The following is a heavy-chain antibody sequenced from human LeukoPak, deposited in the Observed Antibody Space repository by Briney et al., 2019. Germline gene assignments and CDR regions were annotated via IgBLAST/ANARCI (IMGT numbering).Heavy chain of an antibody. J-gene: IGHJ5*02. D-gene: IGHD6-13*01. V-gene: IGHV3-7*04. CDR1: GFTFSAYW. CDR2: IKVDGSEK. CDR3: ARGTSSSPNWFDP. Sequence: GGSLRLSCAASGFTFSAYWMSWVRQAPGKGLEWVANIKVDGSEKYYLDSVRGRFSISRDNAKNSLYLQMNSLRAGDTALYYCARGTSSSPNWFDPWGQGTLVTVSS.